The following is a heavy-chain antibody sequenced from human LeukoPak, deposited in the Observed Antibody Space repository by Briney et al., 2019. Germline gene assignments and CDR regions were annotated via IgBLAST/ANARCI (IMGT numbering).Heavy chain of an antibody. CDR1: GFTVSIYD. J-gene: IGHJ4*02. Sequence: PGGSLRLSCAASGFTVSIYDMHWVRQAPGKGLEWVAVISYDGSNKYYADSVKGRFTISRDNSKNTLYLQMNSLRAEDTAVYYCAKDEQYSSSCADYWGQGTLVTVSS. CDR2: ISYDGSNK. V-gene: IGHV3-30*18. D-gene: IGHD6-13*01. CDR3: AKDEQYSSSCADY.